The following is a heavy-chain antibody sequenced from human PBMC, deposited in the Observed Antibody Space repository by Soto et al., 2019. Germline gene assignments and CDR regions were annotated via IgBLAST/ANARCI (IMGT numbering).Heavy chain of an antibody. CDR2: ISSGAITI. Sequence: GGSLRLSCAASGFTFSDYYMNWIRQAPGKGLEWVSYISSGAITIYYADSVKGRFTISRDNAKNSLYLQMNSLRAEDTAVYYCAGQYSSSSVEFWGQGTLVPVSS. CDR3: AGQYSSSSVEF. CDR1: GFTFSDYY. J-gene: IGHJ4*02. V-gene: IGHV3-11*01. D-gene: IGHD6-6*01.